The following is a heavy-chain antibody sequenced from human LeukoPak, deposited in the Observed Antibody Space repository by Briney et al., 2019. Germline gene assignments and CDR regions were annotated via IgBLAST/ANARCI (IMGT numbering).Heavy chain of an antibody. CDR2: FDPEDGET. Sequence: ASVKVSCKVSGYTLTELSMHWVRQAPGKGLEWMGGFDPEDGETIYAQKFQGRVTITADKSTSTAYMELSSLRSEDTAVYYCARGAYYGSGRPWDYWGQGTLVTVSS. J-gene: IGHJ4*02. CDR3: ARGAYYGSGRPWDY. V-gene: IGHV1-24*01. CDR1: GYTLTELS. D-gene: IGHD3-10*01.